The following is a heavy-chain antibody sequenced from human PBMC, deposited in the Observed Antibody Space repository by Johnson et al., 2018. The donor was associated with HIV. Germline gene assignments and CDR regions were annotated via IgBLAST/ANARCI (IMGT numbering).Heavy chain of an antibody. J-gene: IGHJ3*02. CDR3: AKAFEYSSSSMAFDI. Sequence: QVQLVESGGGLVQPGRSLRLSCTASGFTFSNYGMHWVRQAPGKGLEWVAVSSYDGTNKYYADSVKGRFTISRDNAKNSLYLQMNSLRAEDTAVYYCAKAFEYSSSSMAFDIWGQGTMVTVSS. D-gene: IGHD6-6*01. CDR1: GFTFSNYG. V-gene: IGHV3-30*18. CDR2: SSYDGTNK.